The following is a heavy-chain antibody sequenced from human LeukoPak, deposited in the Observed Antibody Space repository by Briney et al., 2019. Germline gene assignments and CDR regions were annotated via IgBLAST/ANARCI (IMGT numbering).Heavy chain of an antibody. V-gene: IGHV3-48*03. CDR3: ARDPGIAVPLYYFDY. CDR1: GFTFSSYE. Sequence: GGSLRLSCAASGFTFSSYEMNWVRQAPGKALEGVSYISSSGTTIYYADSVKGRFTISRDNAKNSLYLQMNSLRAEDTAVYYCARDPGIAVPLYYFDYWGQGTLVTVSS. CDR2: ISSSGTTI. J-gene: IGHJ4*02. D-gene: IGHD6-19*01.